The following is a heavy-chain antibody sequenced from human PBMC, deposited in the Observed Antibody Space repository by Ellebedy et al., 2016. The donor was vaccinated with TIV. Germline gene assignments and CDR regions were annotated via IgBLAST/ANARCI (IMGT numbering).Heavy chain of an antibody. J-gene: IGHJ4*02. CDR3: ARDTSGQTIDH. CDR2: ISSSGSYI. V-gene: IGHV3-21*01. D-gene: IGHD5-12*01. CDR1: GFAFDAYA. Sequence: PGGSLRLSCAASGFAFDAYAMNWVRQAPGKGLEWVSSISSSGSYIYYADSAKGRFTISRDNAKNSLYLQMNSLRAEDTAVYYCARDTSGQTIDHWGQGTLVTVSS.